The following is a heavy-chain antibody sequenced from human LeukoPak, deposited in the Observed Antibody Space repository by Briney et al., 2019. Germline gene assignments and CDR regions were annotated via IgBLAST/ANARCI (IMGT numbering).Heavy chain of an antibody. CDR1: GFTFSSYA. CDR3: AKFAQRYCSGGSCHPFDY. Sequence: GGSLRLSCAASGFTFSSYAMHWVRQAPGKGLEWVAVISNDGSKKDYADSVKGRFTISRDNSKNTLHLQMNSLRAEDTAAYYCAKFAQRYCSGGSCHPFDYWGQGTLVTVSS. D-gene: IGHD2-15*01. J-gene: IGHJ4*02. V-gene: IGHV3-30*04. CDR2: ISNDGSKK.